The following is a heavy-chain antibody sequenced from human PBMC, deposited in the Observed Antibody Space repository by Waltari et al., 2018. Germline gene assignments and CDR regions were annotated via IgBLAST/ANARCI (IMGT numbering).Heavy chain of an antibody. CDR1: GGSISSYY. D-gene: IGHD3-3*01. J-gene: IGHJ6*02. CDR3: ARDEGGDFWSGYYLNSGGMDV. CDR2: IYYSGST. V-gene: IGHV4-59*01. Sequence: QVQLQESGPGLVKPSETLSLTCTVSGGSISSYYWSWIRQSPGKGLEWIGYIYYSGSTNYNPSLKSRVTISVDTSKNQFSLKLSSVTAADTAVYYCARDEGGDFWSGYYLNSGGMDVWGQGTTVTVSS.